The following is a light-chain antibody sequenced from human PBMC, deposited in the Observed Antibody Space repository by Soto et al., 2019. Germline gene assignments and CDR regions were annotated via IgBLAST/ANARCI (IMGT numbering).Light chain of an antibody. V-gene: IGKV3-20*01. J-gene: IGKJ3*01. CDR2: GAS. CDR3: QSYGRTVFT. Sequence: EIVLTQSPGTLSLSPGEGATLSCRASQTISNTYVAWYQQKPGQAHRLLIYGASSRATAIPDRFSGSGSGTDFTLTISGLEPEDFAGYYCQSYGRTVFTFGPGTKVDIK. CDR1: QTISNTY.